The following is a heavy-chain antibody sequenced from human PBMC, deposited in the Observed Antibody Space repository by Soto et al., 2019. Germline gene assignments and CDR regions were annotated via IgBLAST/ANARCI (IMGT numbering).Heavy chain of an antibody. CDR1: GFTFSSYA. Sequence: EVQLLESGGGLVQPGGSLRLSCAASGFTFSSYAMSWVRQAPGKGLEWVSGISNSGGGTYYADSVKGRFTLSRDNSTNTLYLQMNSLRAADTAVYYWATRVSHGDFDYWGQRTLVTVSS. V-gene: IGHV3-23*01. D-gene: IGHD3-10*01. CDR2: ISNSGGGT. CDR3: ATRVSHGDFDY. J-gene: IGHJ4*02.